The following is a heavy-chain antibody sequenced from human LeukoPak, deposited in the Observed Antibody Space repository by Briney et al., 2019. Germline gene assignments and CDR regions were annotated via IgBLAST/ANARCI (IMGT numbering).Heavy chain of an antibody. CDR3: AKSLSATIAVAYFDY. CDR2: ISWNSGSI. V-gene: IGHV3-9*01. J-gene: IGHJ4*02. CDR1: GFTFDDYA. Sequence: PGGSLRLSCAASGFTFDDYAMHWVRQAPGKGLEWVSGISWNSGSIGYADSVKGRFTISRDNAKNSLYLQMNSLRAEDTALYYCAKSLSATIAVAYFDYWGQGTLVTVSS. D-gene: IGHD5-24*01.